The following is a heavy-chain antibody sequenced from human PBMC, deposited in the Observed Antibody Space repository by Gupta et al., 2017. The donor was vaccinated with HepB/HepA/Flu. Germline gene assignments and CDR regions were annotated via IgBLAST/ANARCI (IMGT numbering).Heavy chain of an antibody. Sequence: QVQLVESGGGVVEPGRSLTLSCAASGLTFSSYAIHWFRQAPGKGLEWVAVVRSDASTIYYANSVKGRSTISRDNSKNTVYLQMNSLRDEDTAVYYCVRQYSSGWFGAVDYWGQGTLVTVSS. V-gene: IGHV3-30*03. CDR1: GLTFSSYA. CDR2: VRSDASTI. CDR3: VRQYSSGWFGAVDY. D-gene: IGHD6-19*01. J-gene: IGHJ4*02.